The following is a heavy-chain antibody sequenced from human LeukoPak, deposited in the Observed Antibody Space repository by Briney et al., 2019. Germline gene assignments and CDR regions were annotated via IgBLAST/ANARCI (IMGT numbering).Heavy chain of an antibody. D-gene: IGHD3-10*01. J-gene: IGHJ5*02. Sequence: SETLSLTCAVYGGSFSGYYWSWIRQPPGKGLEWIGYIYYSGSTNYNPSLKSRVTISVDTSKNQFSLKLSSVTAADTAVYYCARDRGPWGQGTLVTVSS. V-gene: IGHV4-59*01. CDR3: ARDRGP. CDR2: IYYSGST. CDR1: GGSFSGYY.